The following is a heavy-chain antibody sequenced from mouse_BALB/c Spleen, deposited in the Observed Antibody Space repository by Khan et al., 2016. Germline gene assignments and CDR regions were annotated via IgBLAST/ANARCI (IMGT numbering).Heavy chain of an antibody. CDR2: INTNTGEP. J-gene: IGHJ2*01. CDR1: EYTFTNYG. CDR3: ARWVITTNFDY. V-gene: IGHV9-3*02. D-gene: IGHD2-4*01. Sequence: QIQLVQSGPELKKPGETVKISCKASEYTFTNYGMNWVKQAPGKGLKWMGWINTNTGEPTYAEEFKGRFAFSLETSASTAYLQINNLKNEDTATYFCARWVITTNFDYWGQGTTLTVSS.